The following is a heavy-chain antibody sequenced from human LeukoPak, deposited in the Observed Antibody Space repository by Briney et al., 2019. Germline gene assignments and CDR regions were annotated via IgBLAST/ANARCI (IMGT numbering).Heavy chain of an antibody. J-gene: IGHJ3*02. CDR3: ARIAIFGVGITGAFDI. Sequence: SETLSLTCAVYGVSFSGYYWSWIRQPPGKGLEWIGEINHSGSTNYNPSLKSRVTISVDTSKNQFSLKLSSVTAADTAVYYCARIAIFGVGITGAFDIWGQGTMVTVSS. V-gene: IGHV4-34*01. D-gene: IGHD3-3*01. CDR1: GVSFSGYY. CDR2: INHSGST.